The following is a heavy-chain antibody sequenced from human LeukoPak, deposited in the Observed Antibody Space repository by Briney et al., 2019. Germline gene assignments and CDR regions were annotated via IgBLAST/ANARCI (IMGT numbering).Heavy chain of an antibody. CDR3: HGDYGDYDDAFDI. Sequence: GGSLRLSCAASGFTVSSNYMSWVRQAPGKGLEWVSLIYSDGSTYYADSMKGRFTISRDNSKNTLYLQMNSLRAEDTAVYYCHGDYGDYDDAFDIWGQGTMVTVSS. D-gene: IGHD4-17*01. CDR1: GFTVSSNY. CDR2: IYSDGST. J-gene: IGHJ3*02. V-gene: IGHV3-66*01.